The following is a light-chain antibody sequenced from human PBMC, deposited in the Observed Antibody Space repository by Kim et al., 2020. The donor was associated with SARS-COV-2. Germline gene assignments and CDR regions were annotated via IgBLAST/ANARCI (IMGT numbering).Light chain of an antibody. CDR3: QQYYAYPLT. CDR1: QSIRSY. J-gene: IGKJ4*01. CDR2: AAS. V-gene: IGKV1-8*01. Sequence: ASTGDEVTITCRASQSIRSYLAWYQQKPGKAPKLLIYAASTLQSGVPSRFSGSGFGTDFTLTISCLQSEDFATYYCQQYYAYPLTFGAGTKVDIK.